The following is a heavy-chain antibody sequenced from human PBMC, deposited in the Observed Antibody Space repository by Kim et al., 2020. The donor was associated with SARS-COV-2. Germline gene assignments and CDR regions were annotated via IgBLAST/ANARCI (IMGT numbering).Heavy chain of an antibody. CDR2: INHSGST. V-gene: IGHV4-34*01. Sequence: SETLSLTCAVYGGSFSGHYWSWIRQPPGKGLEWIGEINHSGSTNYNPSLKSRVTISVDTSKNQFSLKLSSVTAADTAVYYCAVRPRRGPKIDYWGQGTLVTVSS. J-gene: IGHJ4*02. D-gene: IGHD3-10*01. CDR1: GGSFSGHY. CDR3: AVRPRRGPKIDY.